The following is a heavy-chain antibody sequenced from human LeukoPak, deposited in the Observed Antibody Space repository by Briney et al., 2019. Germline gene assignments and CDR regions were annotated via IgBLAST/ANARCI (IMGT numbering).Heavy chain of an antibody. CDR1: GGSINNYY. V-gene: IGHV4-59*01. J-gene: IGHJ4*02. D-gene: IGHD3-10*01. CDR3: AGSISYYGSGTYHTYFDY. Sequence: SSETLSLTCTVSGGSINNYYWSWIRQPPGMGLDWIGYIFYSGSTNYNPSLKSRLTISVDTSKNQFSLKLRSVTAADTAVYYCAGSISYYGSGTYHTYFDYWGQGTLVTVTS. CDR2: IFYSGST.